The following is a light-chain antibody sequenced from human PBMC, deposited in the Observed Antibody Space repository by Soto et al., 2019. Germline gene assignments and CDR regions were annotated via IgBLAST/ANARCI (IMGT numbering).Light chain of an antibody. CDR3: QQCYTTPWT. Sequence: QMTQSPSSLSASVGDRVTITCRASQSISSYLNWYQQKPGKAPKLLIYAASSLQSGVPSRFSGSGSGTDFTLTISSLQAEDAAVYYCQQCYTTPWTFGQGTKVDIK. CDR1: QSISSY. CDR2: AAS. J-gene: IGKJ1*01. V-gene: IGKV1-39*01.